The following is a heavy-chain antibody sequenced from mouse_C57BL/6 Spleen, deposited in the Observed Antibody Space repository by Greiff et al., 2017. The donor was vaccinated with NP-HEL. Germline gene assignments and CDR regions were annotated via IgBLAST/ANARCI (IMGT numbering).Heavy chain of an antibody. Sequence: VQLQQSGAELVMPGASVKLSCKASGYTFTSYWMHWVKQRPGQGLEWIGEIDPSDSYTNYNQKFKGKSTLTVDKSSSTAYMQLSSLTSEDSAVYYCARVPYGSSSFDYWGKGTTLTVSS. CDR2: IDPSDSYT. V-gene: IGHV1-69*01. CDR1: GYTFTSYW. D-gene: IGHD1-1*01. J-gene: IGHJ2*01. CDR3: ARVPYGSSSFDY.